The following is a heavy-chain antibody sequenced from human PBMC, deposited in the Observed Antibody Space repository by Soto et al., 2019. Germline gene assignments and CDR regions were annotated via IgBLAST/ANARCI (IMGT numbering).Heavy chain of an antibody. V-gene: IGHV3-7*01. CDR2: IKQDGNEK. CDR1: GFNLISYW. CDR3: ARQKYTSGWYTYRFDY. D-gene: IGHD6-19*01. Sequence: PGGSLRLSCSASGFNLISYWMTWVRQAPGKGLEWVANIKQDGNEKYYVDSVEGRFTISRDNAKNSFYLQMNSLRVEDTAVYYCARQKYTSGWYTYRFDYWGQGTLVTVSS. J-gene: IGHJ4*02.